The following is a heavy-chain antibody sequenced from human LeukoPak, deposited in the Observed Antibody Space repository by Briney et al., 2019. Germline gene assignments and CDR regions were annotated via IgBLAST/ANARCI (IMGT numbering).Heavy chain of an antibody. D-gene: IGHD3-22*01. Sequence: PGGSLRLSCAASGFTFSSYGMHWVRQAPGKGLEGGAFIRYDGSNKYYADSVKGRFTISRDNNKNTMYLKMNSLRAEDTAVYYCAKTSRDSSGYFDYWGQGTLVTVSS. J-gene: IGHJ4*02. CDR1: GFTFSSYG. V-gene: IGHV3-30*02. CDR3: AKTSRDSSGYFDY. CDR2: IRYDGSNK.